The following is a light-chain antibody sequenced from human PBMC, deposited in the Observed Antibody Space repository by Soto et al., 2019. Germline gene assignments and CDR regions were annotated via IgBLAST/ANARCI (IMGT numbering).Light chain of an antibody. Sequence: QSALTQPASVSGSPGQSITISCTGTSSDVGSYNLVSWYQQHPGKAPKLMIFEVSKRPSGLSNRFSASKSGNTASLTISGLQAEDEADYNCCSYARSSTYVFGTGTKLTVL. V-gene: IGLV2-23*02. CDR3: CSYARSSTYV. CDR1: SSDVGSYNL. CDR2: EVS. J-gene: IGLJ1*01.